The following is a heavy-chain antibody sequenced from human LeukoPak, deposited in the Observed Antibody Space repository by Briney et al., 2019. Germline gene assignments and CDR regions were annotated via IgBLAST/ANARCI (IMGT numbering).Heavy chain of an antibody. CDR3: AKGAEIDH. Sequence: GRSLRLSCAASGFNFNNFAMSWVRQAAGKGLEWLSAMTGPADTTYYAESVKGRFTISRDYSKSMVFLQTNSLRVEDTAIYYCAKGAEIDHWGQGTLVTVYS. V-gene: IGHV3-23*01. CDR2: MTGPADTT. J-gene: IGHJ4*02. CDR1: GFNFNNFA.